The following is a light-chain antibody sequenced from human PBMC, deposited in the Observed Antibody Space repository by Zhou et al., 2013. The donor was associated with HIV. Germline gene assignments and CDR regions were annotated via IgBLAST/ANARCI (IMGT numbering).Light chain of an antibody. Sequence: DIQMTQSPSTLSASIGDRVTITCRASQNIGSWLAWYQQKPGKAPEFLIYKASSLESGVPSRFSGSGSGTEFTLTISSLQPDDFATYYCQQYNSYSYTFGQGTKLEI. CDR3: QQYNSYSYT. CDR1: QNIGSW. V-gene: IGKV1-5*03. CDR2: KAS. J-gene: IGKJ2*01.